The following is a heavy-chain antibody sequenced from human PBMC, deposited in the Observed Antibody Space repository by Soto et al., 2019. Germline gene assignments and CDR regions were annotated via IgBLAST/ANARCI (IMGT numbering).Heavy chain of an antibody. CDR1: GFSLRNTRMG. Sequence: QVTLKESGPVLVKPTETLTLTCTVSGFSLRNTRMGVSWIRQSPGKALEWLAHIFSNDAKSYSPSLKSRLAISRDNSKSQVVLTMTNVAPVDTATYYCARSLYFDYVLWYFDLWGRGTLVTVSS. CDR2: IFSNDAK. J-gene: IGHJ2*01. CDR3: ARSLYFDYVLWYFDL. V-gene: IGHV2-26*01. D-gene: IGHD4-17*01.